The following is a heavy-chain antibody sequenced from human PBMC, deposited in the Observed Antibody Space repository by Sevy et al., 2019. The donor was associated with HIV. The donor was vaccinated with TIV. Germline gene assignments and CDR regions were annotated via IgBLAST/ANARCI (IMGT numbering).Heavy chain of an antibody. CDR3: ARGLCSGGSCYPYYFDY. J-gene: IGHJ4*02. CDR1: AFTFSRYD. V-gene: IGHV3-33*01. CDR2: IWYDGSNK. D-gene: IGHD2-15*01. Sequence: RGYLRLSCAASAFTFSRYDMHWVRQAPGKGLERVALIWYDGSNKYYADSVKGRFTISRDNSKNTLYLHMNSLRVEDTAVYYCARGLCSGGSCYPYYFDYWGQGTLVTVSS.